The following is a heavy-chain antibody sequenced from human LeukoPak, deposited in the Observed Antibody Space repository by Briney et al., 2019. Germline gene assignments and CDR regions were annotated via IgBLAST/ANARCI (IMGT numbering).Heavy chain of an antibody. J-gene: IGHJ4*02. V-gene: IGHV4-31*03. Sequence: PSETLSLTCTVSGGSISSGGYYWSWIRRHPGKGLEWIGYTYYSGSTYYNPSLKSRVTISVDTSKNQFSLKLSSVTAADTAVYYCARAGYSSRTFDYWGQGTLVTVSS. CDR2: TYYSGST. CDR3: ARAGYSSRTFDY. D-gene: IGHD6-13*01. CDR1: GGSISSGGYY.